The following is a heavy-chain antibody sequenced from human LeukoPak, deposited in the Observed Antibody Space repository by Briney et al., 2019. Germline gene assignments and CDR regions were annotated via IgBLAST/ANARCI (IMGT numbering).Heavy chain of an antibody. CDR2: ISSSSSYI. V-gene: IGHV3-21*01. J-gene: IGHJ4*02. D-gene: IGHD3-22*01. CDR3: AREVDHYDSSGYPDY. CDR1: GFTFSSYS. Sequence: GGSLRLSCAASGFTFSSYSMNWVRQAPGKGLEWVSSISSSSSYIYYADSVKGRFTISRDNAKNSLYLQMNSLRAEDTAVYYCAREVDHYDSSGYPDYWGQGTLVTVSS.